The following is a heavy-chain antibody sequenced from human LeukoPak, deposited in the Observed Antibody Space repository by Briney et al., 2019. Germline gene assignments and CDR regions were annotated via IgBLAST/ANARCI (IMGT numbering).Heavy chain of an antibody. Sequence: ASVKVSCKASGYTFTGYYIHWVRQAPGQGPEWMGWINPNGGGTNYGQRFQGRVTMTRDTSINTAYMELSSLRPDDTAVYYCAITTIASSIDWWGQGTLVTVSS. CDR3: AITTIASSIDW. CDR2: INPNGGGT. CDR1: GYTFTGYY. V-gene: IGHV1-2*02. J-gene: IGHJ4*02. D-gene: IGHD6-13*01.